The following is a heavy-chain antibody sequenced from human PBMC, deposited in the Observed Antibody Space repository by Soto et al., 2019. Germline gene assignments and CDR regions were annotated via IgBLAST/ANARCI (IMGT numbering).Heavy chain of an antibody. Sequence: SETLSLTCTVSGGSISSYYWSWIRQPPGKGLEWIGYIYYSGSTNYNPSLKSRVTISVDTSKNQFSLKLSSVTAADTAVYYCAREPAGGWYMAYDYWGQGTLVTSPQ. CDR2: IYYSGST. CDR1: GGSISSYY. CDR3: AREPAGGWYMAYDY. V-gene: IGHV4-59*01. D-gene: IGHD6-19*01. J-gene: IGHJ4*02.